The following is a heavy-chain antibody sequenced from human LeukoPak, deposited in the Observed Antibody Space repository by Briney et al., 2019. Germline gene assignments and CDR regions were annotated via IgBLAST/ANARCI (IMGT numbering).Heavy chain of an antibody. Sequence: GGSLRLSCAASGFTFSSYWMSWVRQAPGKGLEWVANIKQDGSEKYYVDSVKGRFTISRDNAKNSLYLQMNSLRAEDTAVYYCARDEDYGDYGPILGYWGQGTLVTVSS. J-gene: IGHJ4*02. CDR1: GFTFSSYW. CDR2: IKQDGSEK. D-gene: IGHD4-17*01. CDR3: ARDEDYGDYGPILGY. V-gene: IGHV3-7*01.